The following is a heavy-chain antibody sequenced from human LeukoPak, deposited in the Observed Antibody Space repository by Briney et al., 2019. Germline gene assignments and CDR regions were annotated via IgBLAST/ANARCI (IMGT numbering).Heavy chain of an antibody. J-gene: IGHJ5*02. V-gene: IGHV3-21*01. CDR2: ISSSSSYI. CDR3: ARWGDYGDYVLDP. Sequence: PGGSLRLSCAASGFTFSSYSMNWVRQAPGKGLEWVSSISSSSSYIYYADSVKGRFTISRDNAKNSLNLQMNSLRAEDTAVYYCARWGDYGDYVLDPWGQGTLVTVSS. CDR1: GFTFSSYS. D-gene: IGHD4-17*01.